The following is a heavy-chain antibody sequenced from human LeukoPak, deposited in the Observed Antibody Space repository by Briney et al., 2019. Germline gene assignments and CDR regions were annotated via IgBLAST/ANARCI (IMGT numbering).Heavy chain of an antibody. V-gene: IGHV1-18*01. CDR1: GYTFTNYG. D-gene: IGHD3-10*01. CDR2: ISANNGNR. CDR3: AREYYYGSGSYWGSLYYYYMDV. J-gene: IGHJ6*03. Sequence: LGASVKVSCKASGYTFTNYGISWVRQAPGQGLEWMGWISANNGNRNYALKLQDRVTMTTDTSTSTAYMELRSLRSDDTAVYYCAREYYYGSGSYWGSLYYYYMDVWGKGTTVTISS.